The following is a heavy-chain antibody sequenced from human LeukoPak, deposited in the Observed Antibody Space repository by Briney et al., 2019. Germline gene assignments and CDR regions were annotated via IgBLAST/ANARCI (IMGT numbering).Heavy chain of an antibody. CDR1: GGSVSSYY. CDR3: ARALGAIDDY. V-gene: IGHV4-59*02. CDR2: IYYSGST. J-gene: IGHJ4*02. Sequence: SETLSLTCTVSGGSVSSYYWSWIRQPPGKGLEWIGYIYYSGSTNYNPSLKSRVTISVDTSKNQFSLKLSSVTAADTAVYYCARALGAIDDYWGQGTLVTVTS. D-gene: IGHD1-26*01.